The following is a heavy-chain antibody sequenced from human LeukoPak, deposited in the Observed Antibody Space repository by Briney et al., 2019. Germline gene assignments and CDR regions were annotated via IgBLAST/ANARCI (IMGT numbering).Heavy chain of an antibody. V-gene: IGHV4-59*11. D-gene: IGHD6-19*01. CDR3: ARWASHSSGWYIDY. Sequence: SETQSLTCTVSGGSISNHYLTWIRQSPGNGLTWIGNIYYSGTTHYNPSLKSRVTISVDTSKSQFSLKVTSVTAAHTAVYYCARWASHSSGWYIDYWGQGTLATVSS. J-gene: IGHJ4*02. CDR2: IYYSGTT. CDR1: GGSISNHY.